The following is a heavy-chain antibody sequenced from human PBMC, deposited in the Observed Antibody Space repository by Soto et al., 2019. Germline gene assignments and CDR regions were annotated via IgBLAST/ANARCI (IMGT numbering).Heavy chain of an antibody. J-gene: IGHJ6*02. CDR3: AKSGSGPRYYGMDV. Sequence: PGGSLRLSCAASGFTFSSYGMHWVRQAPGKGLEWVAVISYDGSNKYYADSVKGRFTISRDNSKNTLYLQMNSLRAEDTAVYYCAKSGSGPRYYGMDVWGQGTTVTVS. CDR1: GFTFSSYG. V-gene: IGHV3-30*18. CDR2: ISYDGSNK. D-gene: IGHD3-10*01.